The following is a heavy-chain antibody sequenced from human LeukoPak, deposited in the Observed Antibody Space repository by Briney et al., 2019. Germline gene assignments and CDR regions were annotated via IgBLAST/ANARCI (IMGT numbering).Heavy chain of an antibody. CDR2: TDTSGNYI. CDR3: ARGRSITLLRGVAMSDGFDI. V-gene: IGHV3-21*06. D-gene: IGHD3-10*01. CDR1: GFTFSSYG. Sequence: PGRSLRLSCAASGFTFSSYGMNWVRQAPGKGLEWVSFTDTSGNYIYYGDSVKGRFTISRDNARNLLFLQMNGLRAEDTAVYYCARGRSITLLRGVAMSDGFDIWGQGAMVAVSS. J-gene: IGHJ3*02.